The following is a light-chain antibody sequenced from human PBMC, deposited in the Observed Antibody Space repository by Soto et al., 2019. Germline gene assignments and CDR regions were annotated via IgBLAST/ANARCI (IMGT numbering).Light chain of an antibody. V-gene: IGLV4-69*01. CDR2: VNSGGSH. CDR3: QTWGTGSAIVV. Sequence: QSELTQSPSASASLGASVKLTCTLSSGHSNYAIAWHQQQPEKGPRYLMKVNSGGSHIKGDGIPDRFSGSSSGAERYLFISSLQSEDEADYYCQTWGTGSAIVVFGGGTQLTVL. CDR1: SGHSNYA. J-gene: IGLJ7*01.